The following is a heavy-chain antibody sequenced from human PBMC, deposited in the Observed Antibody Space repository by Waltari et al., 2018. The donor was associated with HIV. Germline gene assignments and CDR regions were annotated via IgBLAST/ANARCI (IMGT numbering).Heavy chain of an antibody. CDR2: FSSSSSYI. Sequence: EVQLVESGVGLVKPGGSLRLSCAASGFTFSSYTMNWVRQAPGKGLEWVSFFSSSSSYIYYADSVKGRFTISRDNAKNSLYLQMNSLRAEDTAVYYCARASMWGFDYWGQGTMVTVSS. D-gene: IGHD1-26*01. J-gene: IGHJ4*02. CDR3: ARASMWGFDY. CDR1: GFTFSSYT. V-gene: IGHV3-21*01.